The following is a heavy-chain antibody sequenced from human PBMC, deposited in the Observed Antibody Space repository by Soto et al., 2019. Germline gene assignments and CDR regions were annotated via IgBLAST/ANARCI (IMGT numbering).Heavy chain of an antibody. CDR1: RGSISSINW. D-gene: IGHD4-4*01. CDR3: ARVLYSNYIGNFYIMDV. V-gene: IGHV4-4*02. CDR2: IYHSGST. J-gene: IGHJ6*03. Sequence: SATLSLTCAVSRGSISSINWWSWVRHPPGKGLEWIGEIYHSGSTNYNPSLKSRVTISVDKSKNQFSLKLSSVTAADTAVYYCARVLYSNYIGNFYIMDVWGRGTKVT.